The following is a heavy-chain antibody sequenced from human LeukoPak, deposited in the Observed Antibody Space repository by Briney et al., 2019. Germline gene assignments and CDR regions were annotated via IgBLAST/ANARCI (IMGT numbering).Heavy chain of an antibody. V-gene: IGHV4-59*02. CDR1: GGSVTSSY. CDR3: ARGRYSAGDNWFDP. Sequence: SETLSLTCTVSGGSVTSSYWSWIRQSPGKGLEWIGYIHYTGSTNYNPSLKSRVTMLIDTSKNQFSLKLSSVTAADTAVYYCARGRYSAGDNWFDPWGQGTLVTVSS. CDR2: IHYTGST. J-gene: IGHJ5*02. D-gene: IGHD3-9*01.